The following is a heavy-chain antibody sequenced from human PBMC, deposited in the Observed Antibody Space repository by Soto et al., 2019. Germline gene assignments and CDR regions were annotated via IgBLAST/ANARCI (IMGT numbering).Heavy chain of an antibody. Sequence: PSETLSLTCAVSGGSISSGGYSWSWIRQPPGKGLEWIGYIYHSGSTYYNPSLKSRVTISVDRSKNQFSLKLSSVTAADTAVYYCARAEGFTKNKPECWFDPWGQETLVTVSS. CDR3: ARAEGFTKNKPECWFDP. V-gene: IGHV4-30-2*01. CDR2: IYHSGST. D-gene: IGHD2-2*01. J-gene: IGHJ5*02. CDR1: GGSISSGGYS.